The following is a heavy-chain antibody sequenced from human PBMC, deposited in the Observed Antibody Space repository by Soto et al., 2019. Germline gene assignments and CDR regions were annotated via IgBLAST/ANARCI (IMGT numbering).Heavy chain of an antibody. CDR2: IYSGGST. V-gene: IGHV3-53*01. J-gene: IGHJ4*02. Sequence: LRLSCAASGFTVSSNYMSWVRQAPGKGLEWVSVIYSGGSTYYADSVKGRFTISRDNSKNTLYLQMNSLRAEDTAVYYCAAGDDSSGYIFDYWGQGTLVTVSS. CDR1: GFTVSSNY. D-gene: IGHD3-22*01. CDR3: AAGDDSSGYIFDY.